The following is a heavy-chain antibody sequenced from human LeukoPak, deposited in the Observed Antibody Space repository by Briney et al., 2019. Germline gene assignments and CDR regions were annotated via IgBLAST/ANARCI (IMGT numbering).Heavy chain of an antibody. V-gene: IGHV3-21*01. Sequence: PGGSLRLSCAAPGFTFSSYSMNWVRQAPGKGLEWVSSISSSSSYIYYADSVKGRFTISRDNAKNSLYLQMNSLRAEDTAVYYCAGGGIRSSSFCFDYWGQGTLVTVSS. J-gene: IGHJ4*02. CDR1: GFTFSSYS. CDR2: ISSSSSYI. CDR3: AGGGIRSSSFCFDY. D-gene: IGHD6-13*01.